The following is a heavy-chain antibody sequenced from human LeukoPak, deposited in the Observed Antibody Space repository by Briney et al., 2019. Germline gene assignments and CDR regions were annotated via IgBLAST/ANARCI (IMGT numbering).Heavy chain of an antibody. J-gene: IGHJ6*02. CDR1: GGSISSYY. CDR3: ASGVVTRTADYYYYYGMDV. CDR2: IYTSGST. Sequence: SETLSLTCTVSGGSISSYYWSWIRQPAGKGLEWIGRIYTSGSTNYNPSLKSRVTISVDTSKNQFSLKLSSVTAADTAVYYCASGVVTRTADYYYYYGMDVWGQGTTVTVSS. V-gene: IGHV4-4*07. D-gene: IGHD2-21*02.